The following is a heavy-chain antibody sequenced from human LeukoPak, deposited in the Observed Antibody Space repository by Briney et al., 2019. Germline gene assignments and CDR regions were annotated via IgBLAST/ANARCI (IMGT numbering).Heavy chain of an antibody. CDR3: ASGQQLGFDY. J-gene: IGHJ4*02. D-gene: IGHD6-13*01. V-gene: IGHV3-21*01. Sequence: PGGSLRLSCAASGFTFSSYSINWVRQAPGMGLQWVSSISSRSSYIYYADSVKGRFTISRDNAKNSLYLQMNSLRAEDTAVYYCASGQQLGFDYWGQGTLVTVSS. CDR1: GFTFSSYS. CDR2: ISSRSSYI.